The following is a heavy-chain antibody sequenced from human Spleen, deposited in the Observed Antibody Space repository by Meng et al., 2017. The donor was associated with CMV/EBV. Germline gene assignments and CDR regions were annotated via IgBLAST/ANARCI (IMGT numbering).Heavy chain of an antibody. CDR3: ARSTEGYSYYRDYYFYGMDV. D-gene: IGHD5-18*01. CDR2: TSYAGTTK. CDR1: RRYA. J-gene: IGHJ6*02. Sequence: RRYAMHWVRQAPGKGLEWVAVTSYAGTTKYYADSVKGRFTISRDNSNNTLYLQMNGLRAEDTAVYFCARSTEGYSYYRDYYFYGMDVWGQGTLVTVSS. V-gene: IGHV3-30-3*01.